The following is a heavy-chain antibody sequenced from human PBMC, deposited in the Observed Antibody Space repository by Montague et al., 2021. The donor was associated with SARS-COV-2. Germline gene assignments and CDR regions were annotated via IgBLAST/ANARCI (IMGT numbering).Heavy chain of an antibody. D-gene: IGHD3-10*01. Sequence: SETLSLTCAVYGGSSSGDNWSWIRQPPGKGLEWIGEISHSGGANYNSSLKSRVTMSLDTSNNQFSLKLSSVTAADTAVYYCAGEGTGRYYYYGMDVWGQGTTVTVSS. V-gene: IGHV4-34*01. CDR1: GGSSSGDN. CDR2: ISHSGGA. J-gene: IGHJ6*02. CDR3: AGEGTGRYYYYGMDV.